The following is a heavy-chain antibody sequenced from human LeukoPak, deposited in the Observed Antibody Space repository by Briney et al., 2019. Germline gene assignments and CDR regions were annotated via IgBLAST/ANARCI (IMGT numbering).Heavy chain of an antibody. Sequence: GGSLRLSCAASGFTFSSYGMHWVRQAPGKGLEWVANIKQDGSEKYYVDSVKGRFTISRDNAKNSLYLQMNSLRAEDTAVYYCARDQGGYDFDAFDIWGQGTMVTVSS. CDR2: IKQDGSEK. CDR3: ARDQGGYDFDAFDI. V-gene: IGHV3-7*01. D-gene: IGHD5-12*01. CDR1: GFTFSSYG. J-gene: IGHJ3*02.